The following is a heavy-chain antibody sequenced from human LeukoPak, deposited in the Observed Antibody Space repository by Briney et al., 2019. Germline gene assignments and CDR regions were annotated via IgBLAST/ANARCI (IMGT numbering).Heavy chain of an antibody. CDR3: ARVIPTDPYNYDGFDI. D-gene: IGHD5-24*01. Sequence: SETLSLTCAVSGYSISSGYYWGWIRQPPGKGLEWIGSIYHSGSTYYNPSLKSRVTISVDTSKNQFSLKLSSVTAADTAVYHCARVIPTDPYNYDGFDIWGQGTMVTVSS. CDR2: IYHSGST. J-gene: IGHJ3*02. CDR1: GYSISSGYY. V-gene: IGHV4-38-2*01.